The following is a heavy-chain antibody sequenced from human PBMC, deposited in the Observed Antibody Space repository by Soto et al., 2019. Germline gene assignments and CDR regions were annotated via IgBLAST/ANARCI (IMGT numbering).Heavy chain of an antibody. CDR2: INHSGST. CDR1: GGSFSGYY. J-gene: IGHJ4*02. V-gene: IGHV4-34*01. Sequence: SETLSLTCAVYGGSFSGYYWSWIRQPPGKGLEWIGEINHSGSTNYNPSLKSRVTISVDTSKNQFSLKLSSVTAADTAVYYCARGRVLRFLEWLSRGKYYFDYWGQGTLVTVSS. D-gene: IGHD3-3*01. CDR3: ARGRVLRFLEWLSRGKYYFDY.